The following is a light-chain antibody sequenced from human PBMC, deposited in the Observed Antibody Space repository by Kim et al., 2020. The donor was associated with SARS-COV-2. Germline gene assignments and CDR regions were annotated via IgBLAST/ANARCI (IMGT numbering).Light chain of an antibody. Sequence: LSPGERATLSCRASQSVSSYVAWYQQKPGQAPRLLIYDASNRATGIPARFSGSGSGTDFTLTISSLEPEDFAVYYCQQRSNWPLTFGGGTKVEI. J-gene: IGKJ4*01. CDR1: QSVSSY. V-gene: IGKV3-11*01. CDR2: DAS. CDR3: QQRSNWPLT.